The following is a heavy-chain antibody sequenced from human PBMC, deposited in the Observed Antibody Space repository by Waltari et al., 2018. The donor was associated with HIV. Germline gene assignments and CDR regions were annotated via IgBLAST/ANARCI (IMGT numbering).Heavy chain of an antibody. CDR2: VWYDESNK. D-gene: IGHD6-6*01. Sequence: QVQLVESGGGVVQPGKSLRLSCAAPGFTFSSHGMHWVHQAPGKGLEWVAVVWYDESNKYYADSVKGRFTVSRDNSKNALYLQMNSLRAEDTDVYYCARDSSDESFDYWGQGTLVTVSS. CDR1: GFTFSSHG. J-gene: IGHJ4*02. CDR3: ARDSSDESFDY. V-gene: IGHV3-33*01.